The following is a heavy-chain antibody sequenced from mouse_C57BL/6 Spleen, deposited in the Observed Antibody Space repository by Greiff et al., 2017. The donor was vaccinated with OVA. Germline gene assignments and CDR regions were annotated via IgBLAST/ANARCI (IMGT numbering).Heavy chain of an antibody. CDR1: GFNIKDDY. D-gene: IGHD1-1*01. CDR3: TTWTTE. Sequence: EVQGVESGAELVRPGASVKLSCTASGFNIKDDYMHWVKKRPEQGLEWIGWIDPENGDSDYASKFQGKATRTADTSSITAYLQLSSLTSEDTAVYYCTTWTTEWGQGTTLTVSS. CDR2: IDPENGDS. V-gene: IGHV14-4*01. J-gene: IGHJ2*01.